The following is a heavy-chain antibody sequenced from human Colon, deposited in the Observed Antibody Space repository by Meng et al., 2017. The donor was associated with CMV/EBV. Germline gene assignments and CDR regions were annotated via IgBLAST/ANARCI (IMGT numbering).Heavy chain of an antibody. CDR1: GYTFTGYY. V-gene: IGHV1-2*02. CDR3: ARDPLGGEPSYYYGMDV. Sequence: ASVTVSCKDSGYTFTGYYMHWVRQAPGQGPEWMAWINHNSGATDFAQKFLGRVPMTRDTSISTDYMDLSRLTSDDTDLYYCARDPLGGEPSYYYGMDVWGQGTTVTVSS. CDR2: INHNSGAT. J-gene: IGHJ6*02. D-gene: IGHD1-14*01.